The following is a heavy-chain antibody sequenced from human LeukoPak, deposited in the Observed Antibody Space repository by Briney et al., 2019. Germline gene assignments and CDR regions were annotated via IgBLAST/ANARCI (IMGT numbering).Heavy chain of an antibody. CDR3: ARTLYSYWYFDL. CDR1: GFTFSSYA. J-gene: IGHJ2*01. Sequence: GGSLRLSCAASGFTFSSYAMSWVRQAPGKGLEWVSAISGSGGSTYYADSVKGRFTISRDNSKNTLYLQMNSLRAEDTAVYYCARTLYSYWYFDLWGRGTLVTVSS. V-gene: IGHV3-23*01. CDR2: ISGSGGST. D-gene: IGHD2-15*01.